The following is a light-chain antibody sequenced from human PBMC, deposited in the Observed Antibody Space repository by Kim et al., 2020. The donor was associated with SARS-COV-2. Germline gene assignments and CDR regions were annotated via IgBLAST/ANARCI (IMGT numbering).Light chain of an antibody. Sequence: VTISCTESSSNIGAGYDVHWYQQLPGTAPKLLIYGNSNRPSGVPDRFSGSKSGTSASLAITGLQAEDEADYYCQSYDSSLSGSRVFGGGTQLTV. V-gene: IGLV1-40*01. CDR1: SSNIGAGYD. CDR3: QSYDSSLSGSRV. CDR2: GNS. J-gene: IGLJ2*01.